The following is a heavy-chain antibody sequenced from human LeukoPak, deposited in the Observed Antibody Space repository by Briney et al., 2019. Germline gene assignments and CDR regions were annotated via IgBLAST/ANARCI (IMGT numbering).Heavy chain of an antibody. CDR2: IYSGGDT. CDR3: ARDRGDYFDY. CDR1: GFTVSNSY. Sequence: GGSLRLSCAASGFTVSNSYMTWVRQAPGKGLEWVSVIYSGGDTYYTDSVKGRFTISRDNSKNTLFLQMNSLRADDTAVYYCARDRGDYFDYWGQGTLVTVSS. V-gene: IGHV3-53*01. D-gene: IGHD3-10*01. J-gene: IGHJ4*02.